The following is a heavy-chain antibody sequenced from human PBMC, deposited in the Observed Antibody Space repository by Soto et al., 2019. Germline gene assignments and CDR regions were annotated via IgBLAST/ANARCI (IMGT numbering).Heavy chain of an antibody. CDR3: ATMGTPVTGLYYFDY. Sequence: ETLSLTCTVSGGSVSSGSYYWSWIRQPPGKGLECIGYIYYSGSTNYNPSLKSRVTISVDTSKNQFSLDLSSVTAADTAVYYCATMGTPVTGLYYFDYWGQGTLVTVSS. J-gene: IGHJ4*02. CDR1: GGSVSSGSYY. V-gene: IGHV4-61*01. D-gene: IGHD4-17*01. CDR2: IYYSGST.